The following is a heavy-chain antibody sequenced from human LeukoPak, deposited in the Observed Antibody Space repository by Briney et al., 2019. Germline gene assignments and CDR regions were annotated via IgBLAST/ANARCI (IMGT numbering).Heavy chain of an antibody. CDR1: GFTFSSYS. J-gene: IGHJ5*02. CDR3: ARDDGWRDIVVVPAAIGWFDP. CDR2: ISSSSSTI. V-gene: IGHV3-48*01. Sequence: PGGSLRLSCAASGFTFSSYSMNWVRQAPGKGLEWVSYISSSSSTIYYADSVKGRFTISRDNAKNSLYLQMNSLRAEDRAVYSWARDDGWRDIVVVPAAIGWFDPWGQGTLVTVSS. D-gene: IGHD2-2*01.